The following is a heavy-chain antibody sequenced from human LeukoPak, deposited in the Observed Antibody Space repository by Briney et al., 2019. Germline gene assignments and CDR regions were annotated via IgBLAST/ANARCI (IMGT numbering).Heavy chain of an antibody. CDR1: GFTVRSYY. D-gene: IGHD6-19*01. V-gene: IGHV3-66*01. Sequence: GGSLRLSCAASGFTVRSYYMAWVRQAPGKGLEWVSVIYSGGDTYYADSVKGRFTISRDDSKNMIYLEMSSLKAEDTAVYYCAKERNLEIAVAGTIFDYWGEGTLVTVSS. CDR2: IYSGGDT. CDR3: AKERNLEIAVAGTIFDY. J-gene: IGHJ4*02.